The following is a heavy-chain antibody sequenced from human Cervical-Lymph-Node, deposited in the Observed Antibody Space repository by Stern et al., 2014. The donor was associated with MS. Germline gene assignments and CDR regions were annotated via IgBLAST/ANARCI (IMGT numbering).Heavy chain of an antibody. Sequence: VQLEESGGAVVQPGRSLRLSCAASGFTFSSYGMHWVRQAPGKGLEWVTVISYDGNPKYYAASVKGRFTISRDNSKNTLHLQMNSVTPDDTAIYYCARDYEDTSMLFDHWGQGTLVTVSS. CDR3: ARDYEDTSMLFDH. CDR1: GFTFSSYG. CDR2: ISYDGNPK. V-gene: IGHV3-30*03. D-gene: IGHD2-8*01. J-gene: IGHJ4*02.